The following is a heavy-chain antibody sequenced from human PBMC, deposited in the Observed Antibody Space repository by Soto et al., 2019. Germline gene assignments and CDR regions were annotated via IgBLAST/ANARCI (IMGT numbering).Heavy chain of an antibody. CDR2: IDWDDEK. V-gene: IGHV2-70*01. CDR1: VFSLGTSGMC. D-gene: IGHD3-9*01. J-gene: IGHJ6*03. Sequence: GPGPPLVNAPQTLTLTGTVSVFSLGTSGMCVSGIRQPPGKALEWLALIDWDDEKFYSTSLKTRLTISKDTSKNQVVLTMTNMDPVDTGTYYCARTPIRYVDWYYKMDVWGHGTTVT. CDR3: ARTPIRYVDWYYKMDV.